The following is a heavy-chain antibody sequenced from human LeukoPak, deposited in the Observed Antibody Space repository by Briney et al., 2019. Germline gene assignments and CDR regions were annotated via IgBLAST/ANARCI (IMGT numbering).Heavy chain of an antibody. CDR2: IIPIFGTA. Sequence: GASVKVSCKASGGTFSSYAISWVRQAPGQGLEWMGRIIPIFGTANYAQKFQGRVTITTDESTSTAYMELSSLRSEDTAVYYCARDVSHQGDGGYYFDYWGQGTLVTVSS. D-gene: IGHD5-24*01. CDR1: GGTFSSYA. CDR3: ARDVSHQGDGGYYFDY. V-gene: IGHV1-69*05. J-gene: IGHJ4*02.